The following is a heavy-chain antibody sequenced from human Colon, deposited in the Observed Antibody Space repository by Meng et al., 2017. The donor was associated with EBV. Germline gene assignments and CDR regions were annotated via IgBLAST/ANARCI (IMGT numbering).Heavy chain of an antibody. Sequence: QMPLQESGPGLVKPSGTLSLTCAVSGGSIDSDNWWNWVRQTPGKGLEWIGEISHSGTTNYNPSLKSRVTISIDKSKNQFSLKLTSVTAADTAVYYCARDYYASGFVFDLWGQGTLVTVSS. V-gene: IGHV4-4*02. D-gene: IGHD3-10*01. CDR3: ARDYYASGFVFDL. CDR2: ISHSGTT. J-gene: IGHJ5*02. CDR1: GGSIDSDNW.